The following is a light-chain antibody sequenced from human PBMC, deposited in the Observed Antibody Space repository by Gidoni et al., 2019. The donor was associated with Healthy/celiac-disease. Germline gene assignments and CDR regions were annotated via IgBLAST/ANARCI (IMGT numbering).Light chain of an antibody. CDR2: DAS. CDR1: QDISNY. CDR3: QQYDNLLALT. V-gene: IGKV1-33*01. J-gene: IGKJ4*01. Sequence: DIQMTQSPSSLSASVGDRVTITCQASQDISNYLNWYQQKPGKAAKLLIYDASNLETGVPSRFSGSGSGTDFTFTISSLQPEDIATYYCQQYDNLLALTFXGXTKVEIK.